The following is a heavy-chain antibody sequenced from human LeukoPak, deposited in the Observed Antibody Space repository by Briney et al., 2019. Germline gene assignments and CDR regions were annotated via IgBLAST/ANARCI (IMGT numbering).Heavy chain of an antibody. V-gene: IGHV3-30*18. CDR3: AKDERELLGVDY. CDR2: ISYDGSNK. D-gene: IGHD1-26*01. J-gene: IGHJ4*02. CDR1: GFTFSSYG. Sequence: PGGSLRLSCAASGFTFSSYGMHWVRQAPGKGLEWVAVISYDGSNKYYADSVKGRFTISRDNSKNTLYLQMNSLRAEDTAVYYCAKDERELLGVDYWGQGTLVTVSS.